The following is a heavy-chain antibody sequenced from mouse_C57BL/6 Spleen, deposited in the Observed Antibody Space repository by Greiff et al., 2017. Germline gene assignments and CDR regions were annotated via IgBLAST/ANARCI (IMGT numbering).Heavy chain of an antibody. D-gene: IGHD1-1*01. J-gene: IGHJ2*01. CDR3: ARDPGSLYYFDY. Sequence: VQLQQLGAELVRPGSSVKLSCKASGYTFTSYWMHWVKQRPIQGLEWIGNIDPSDSETHYNQKFKDKATLTVDKSSSTAYMQLSSLTSEDSAVYYCARDPGSLYYFDYWGQGTTLTVSS. CDR2: IDPSDSET. V-gene: IGHV1-52*01. CDR1: GYTFTSYW.